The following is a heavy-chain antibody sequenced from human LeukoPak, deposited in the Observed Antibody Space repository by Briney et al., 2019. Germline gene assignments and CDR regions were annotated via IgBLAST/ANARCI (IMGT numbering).Heavy chain of an antibody. CDR1: GFPFSNYW. V-gene: IGHV3-7*01. J-gene: IGHJ3*01. CDR2: IKQDGSEK. CDR3: ARETVA. Sequence: GGSLRLSCAASGFPFSNYWMNWVRQAPGKGLEWVANIKQDGSEKYYVDSVKGRFTISRDNAKNSLYLQMNSLRAEDTAVYFCARETVAWGQGTMVTVSS.